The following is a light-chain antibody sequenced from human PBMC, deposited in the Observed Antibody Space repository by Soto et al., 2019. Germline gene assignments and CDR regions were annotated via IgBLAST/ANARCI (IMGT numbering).Light chain of an antibody. J-gene: IGLJ1*01. CDR1: SSVVGSYNR. Sequence: QSVLTQPPSVSGSPGQSVAISCTGTSSVVGSYNRVSWYRQPPGTAPELMIYEVTDRPSGVPDRFSGSKSGNTASLTISGLQAEDEADYYCSSYTSSGTYVFGTGTKVTVL. CDR2: EVT. CDR3: SSYTSSGTYV. V-gene: IGLV2-18*02.